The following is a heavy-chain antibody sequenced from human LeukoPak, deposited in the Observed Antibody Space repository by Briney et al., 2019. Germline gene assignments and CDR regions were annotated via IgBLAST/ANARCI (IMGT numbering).Heavy chain of an antibody. CDR1: GGSFSGYY. V-gene: IGHV4-34*01. J-gene: IGHJ5*02. CDR2: INHSGST. CDR3: ARGLTMVRGVIITGWFDP. Sequence: PSETLSLTCAVYGGSFSGYYWSWIRQPPGKGLEWIGEINHSGSTNYNPSLKSRVTISVDTSKNQFSLKLSSVTAADTAVYYCARGLTMVRGVIITGWFDPWGQGTLVTASS. D-gene: IGHD3-10*01.